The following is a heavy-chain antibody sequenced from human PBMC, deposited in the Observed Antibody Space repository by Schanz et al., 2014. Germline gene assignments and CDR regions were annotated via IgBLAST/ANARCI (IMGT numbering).Heavy chain of an antibody. CDR1: GGSISSGVW. CDR3: TRSTLWSYDV. J-gene: IGHJ3*01. Sequence: QVQLQESGPGLVKPSGTLSLTCVVSGGSISSGVWWTWARQSPGKGLEGIGEIFHSGTTNYNPSRESRFTISVDKSKTQSSLMLSSMTAADTAVYYCTRSTLWSYDVWGRGTMVIVSS. CDR2: IFHSGTT. V-gene: IGHV4-4*02. D-gene: IGHD2-21*01.